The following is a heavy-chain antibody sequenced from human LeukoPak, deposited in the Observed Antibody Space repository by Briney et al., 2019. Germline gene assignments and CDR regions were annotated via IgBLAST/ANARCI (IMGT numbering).Heavy chain of an antibody. V-gene: IGHV4-59*01. CDR1: GGSISSYY. CDR2: IHYSGST. J-gene: IGHJ5*02. CDR3: ARAICGSPEQFDP. Sequence: TSETLSLTCTVSGGSISSYYWSWIRQPPGKGLEWIGYIHYSGSTNYNPSLKSRVAISLDTSKNQFSLNLSSVTAADTAVYYCARAICGSPEQFDPWGQGTLVTVSS. D-gene: IGHD1/OR15-1a*01.